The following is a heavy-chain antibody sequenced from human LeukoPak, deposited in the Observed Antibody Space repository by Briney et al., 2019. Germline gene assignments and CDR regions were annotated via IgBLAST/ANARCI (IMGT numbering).Heavy chain of an antibody. CDR2: IYYSGST. D-gene: IGHD3-9*01. CDR1: GGSISSYY. Sequence: KPSETLSLTCTVSGGSISSYYWSWIRQPPGKGLEWIGYIYYSGSTKYNPSLKRRVTISLDTSKKQFSLKLSSVTAADPAVYYCASGILTGYYSVDVWGQGTMVTVSS. V-gene: IGHV4-59*01. J-gene: IGHJ3*01. CDR3: ASGILTGYYSVDV.